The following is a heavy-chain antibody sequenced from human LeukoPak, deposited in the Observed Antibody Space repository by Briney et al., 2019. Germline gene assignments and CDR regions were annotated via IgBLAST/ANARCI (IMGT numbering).Heavy chain of an antibody. CDR2: IYYSGST. CDR1: GGSISRADYY. V-gene: IGHV4-30-4*08. D-gene: IGHD3-3*01. J-gene: IGHJ4*02. CDR3: ARDSDFWSGYYYFDY. Sequence: SQTLSLPCTVSGGSISRADYYWSWIRQPPGKGLEWIGYIYYSGSTYYNPSLKSRATISVDTSKSQFSLKLSYVTAADTAVYYCARDSDFWSGYYYFDYWGQGTLVTVSS.